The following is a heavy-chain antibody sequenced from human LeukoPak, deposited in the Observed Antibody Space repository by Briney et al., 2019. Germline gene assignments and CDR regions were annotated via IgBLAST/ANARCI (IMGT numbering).Heavy chain of an antibody. Sequence: ASVKVSCKASGYTFTGYYMRWVRQAPGQGLEWMGWINPNSGGTNYAQKFQGRVTMTRDTSISTAYMELSRLRSDDTAVYYCASERYYYDSSGHLPDYWGQGTLVTVSS. CDR2: INPNSGGT. D-gene: IGHD3-22*01. V-gene: IGHV1-2*02. J-gene: IGHJ4*02. CDR1: GYTFTGYY. CDR3: ASERYYYDSSGHLPDY.